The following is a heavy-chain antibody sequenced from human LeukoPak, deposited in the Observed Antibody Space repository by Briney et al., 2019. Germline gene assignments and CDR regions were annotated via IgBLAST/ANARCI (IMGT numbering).Heavy chain of an antibody. CDR2: NTSDGSDT. CDR1: RHTLSSYW. V-gene: IGHV3-74*01. CDR3: SRDRRTWFDP. Sequence: PGGSLRLSRAPSRHTLSSYWTHWVPQVPGKGLVWVSHNTSDGSDTIYADRVKGRFTISRDNAKNTLYLQMNSLRAEDTALYYCSRDRRTWFDPWGQGTLVTVSS. J-gene: IGHJ5*02.